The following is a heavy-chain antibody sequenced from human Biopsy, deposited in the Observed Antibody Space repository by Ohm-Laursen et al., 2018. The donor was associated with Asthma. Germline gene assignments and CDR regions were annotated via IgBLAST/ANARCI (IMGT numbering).Heavy chain of an antibody. CDR1: GFAVSRDH. Sequence: SLRLSCTASGFAVSRDHMFWVRQAPGKGLEWVAFIAWDGINSYYADSVKGRFTISRDNSRNTLYLQKNSLRADDTAVYYCAGAGESDLVGGLDVWGQGTTVIVS. D-gene: IGHD2-21*01. CDR2: IAWDGINS. V-gene: IGHV3-30*03. CDR3: AGAGESDLVGGLDV. J-gene: IGHJ6*02.